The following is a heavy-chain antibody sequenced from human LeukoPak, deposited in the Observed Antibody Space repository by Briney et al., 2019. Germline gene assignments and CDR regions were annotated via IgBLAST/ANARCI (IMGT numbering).Heavy chain of an antibody. V-gene: IGHV3-9*01. CDR2: ISWNSGSI. Sequence: GGSLRLSCAASGFTFDDYAMHWVRQAPGKGLEWVSGISWNSGSIGYADSVKGRFTISRDNAKNSLYLQMNSLRAEDTALYYCAAQRDSGYDFEGYWGQGTLVTVSS. D-gene: IGHD5-12*01. CDR1: GFTFDDYA. CDR3: AAQRDSGYDFEGY. J-gene: IGHJ4*02.